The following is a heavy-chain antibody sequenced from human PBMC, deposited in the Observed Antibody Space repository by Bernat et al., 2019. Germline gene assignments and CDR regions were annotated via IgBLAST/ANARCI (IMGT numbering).Heavy chain of an antibody. CDR1: GFTFSSYG. CDR2: ISYDGSNK. CDR3: AKDRLVGALYY. V-gene: IGHV3-30*18. Sequence: QVQLVESGGGVVQPGRSLRLSCAASGFTFSSYGMHWVRQAPGKGLEWVAVISYDGSNKYYADSVKGRFTIFRDNSKTTLYLHMNSLRAEDTALYYCAKDRLVGALYYWGQGTLVTVSS. D-gene: IGHD1-26*01. J-gene: IGHJ4*02.